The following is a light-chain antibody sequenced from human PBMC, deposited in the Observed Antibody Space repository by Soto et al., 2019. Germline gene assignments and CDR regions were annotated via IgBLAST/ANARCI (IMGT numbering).Light chain of an antibody. V-gene: IGKV1-5*03. Sequence: DIQMTQSPSTPASVGDRVTITCRASQSISGWLAWYQQKPGKAPKLLIYGASSLESGVPSRFSGSGSGTEFTLTISSLLPDDFATYYCQQYSSSSVTFGGGTKVEI. CDR1: QSISGW. CDR3: QQYSSSSVT. J-gene: IGKJ4*01. CDR2: GAS.